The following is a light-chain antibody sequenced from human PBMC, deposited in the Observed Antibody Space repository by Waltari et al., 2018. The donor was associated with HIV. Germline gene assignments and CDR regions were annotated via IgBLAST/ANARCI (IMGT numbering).Light chain of an antibody. J-gene: IGLJ2*01. Sequence: QSALTQPPSASGSPGQSVPISCTGTSRHVGASNYVPWYQHHPGKAPKLMFYEVSKRPSGVPDRFSASKSGNTASLTVSGLQAEDEADYYCSSYAGNNNYVIFGGGTKLTVL. CDR3: SSYAGNNNYVI. CDR1: SRHVGASNY. CDR2: EVS. V-gene: IGLV2-8*01.